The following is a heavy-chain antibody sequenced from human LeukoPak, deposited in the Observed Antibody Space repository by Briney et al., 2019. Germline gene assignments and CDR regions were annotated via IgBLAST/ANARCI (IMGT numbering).Heavy chain of an antibody. D-gene: IGHD1-26*01. J-gene: IGHJ4*02. V-gene: IGHV3-23*01. CDR1: GFTFSSYS. CDR3: ARVSELHFDY. CDR2: ISDSGANT. Sequence: GGSLRLSCAASGFTFSSYSMSWVRQAPGKGLEWVSIISDSGANTYYADSVRGRFTISRDNSKNTLYLQMNSLRAEDTAVYYCARVSELHFDYWGQGTLVTVSS.